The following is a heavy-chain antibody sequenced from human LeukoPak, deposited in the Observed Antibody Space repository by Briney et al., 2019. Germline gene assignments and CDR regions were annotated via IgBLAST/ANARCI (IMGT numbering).Heavy chain of an antibody. CDR2: INPSGGST. CDR1: GYIFTNYY. V-gene: IGHV1-46*01. D-gene: IGHD6-13*01. J-gene: IGHJ4*02. Sequence: ASVKVSCKASGYIFTNYYMHWVRQAPGQGLEWMGLINPSGGSTNYAQKFQGRVTMTRDTSTSKVYMELSSPRSEDTAVYFCARDKGQQLVLDDYWGQGTLVTVSS. CDR3: ARDKGQQLVLDDY.